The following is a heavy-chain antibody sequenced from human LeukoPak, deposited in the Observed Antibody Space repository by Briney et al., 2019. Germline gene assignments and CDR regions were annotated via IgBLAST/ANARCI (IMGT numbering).Heavy chain of an antibody. CDR2: IIPIFGTA. D-gene: IGHD2-2*01. CDR3: ARNPVVPAAPKPFYYYYYYMDV. V-gene: IGHV1-69*13. J-gene: IGHJ6*03. Sequence: ASVKVSCKASGGTFSSYAISWVRQAPGQGLEWMGGIIPIFGTANYAQKFQGRVTITADESTSTAYMELSSLRSEDTAVYYCARNPVVPAAPKPFYYYYYYMDVWGKGTTVTVSS. CDR1: GGTFSSYA.